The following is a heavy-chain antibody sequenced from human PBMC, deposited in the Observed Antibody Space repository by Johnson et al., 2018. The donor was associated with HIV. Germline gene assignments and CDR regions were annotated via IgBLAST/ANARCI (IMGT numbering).Heavy chain of an antibody. J-gene: IGHJ3*02. CDR1: GFTFSSCG. V-gene: IGHV3-30*02. CDR2: IRYDGSNN. Sequence: QVQLVESGGDLVQPGGSLRLSCVASGFTFSSCGMHWVRQAPGKGLEWVAFIRYDGSNNYYADSVKGRFTISRDNSKNTLYLQMNSLRAEDTALYYCARVRTGDSSGYHDAFDIWGQGTMVTVSS. CDR3: ARVRTGDSSGYHDAFDI. D-gene: IGHD3-22*01.